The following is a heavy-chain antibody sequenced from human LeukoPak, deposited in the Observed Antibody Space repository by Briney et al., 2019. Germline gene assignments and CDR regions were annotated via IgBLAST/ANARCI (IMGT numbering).Heavy chain of an antibody. J-gene: IGHJ4*02. D-gene: IGHD3-22*01. V-gene: IGHV1-46*01. CDR2: INRSGGST. CDR3: ARAPPRGYYDSSGYYHLDY. CDR1: GGTFSSYA. Sequence: ASVKVSCKASGGTFSSYAISWVRQAPGQGLEWMGIINRSGGSTSYAQKFQGRVTMTRDTSTSTVYMELSSLRSDDTAVYYCARAPPRGYYDSSGYYHLDYWGQGTLVTVSS.